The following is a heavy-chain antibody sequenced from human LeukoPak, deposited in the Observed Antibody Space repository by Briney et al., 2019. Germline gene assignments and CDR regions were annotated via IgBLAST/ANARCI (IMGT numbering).Heavy chain of an antibody. D-gene: IGHD6-19*01. CDR3: ARDPLYGSGA. V-gene: IGHV3-7*05. Sequence: GGSLRLSCAASGFTFSSSWMSWVRQAPGKGLEWVANIRTDGGVRNYVDSVKGRFTISRDNAKNSLYLQMNSLRAEYTAVYYCARDPLYGSGAWGQGTLVTVSS. CDR2: IRTDGGVR. J-gene: IGHJ5*02. CDR1: GFTFSSSW.